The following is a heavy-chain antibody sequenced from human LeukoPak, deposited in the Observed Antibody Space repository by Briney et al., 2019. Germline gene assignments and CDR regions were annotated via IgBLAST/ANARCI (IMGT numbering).Heavy chain of an antibody. V-gene: IGHV3-7*01. D-gene: IGHD3-22*01. Sequence: PGGSLRLSCGASGFTFSTYWMTWVRQAPGKGLEWVASIKTDGSEKYYVDSVKGRFTISRDNAKNAVHLQTNSLRVEDSAVYYCARLPYDSSGYSTPLFYFDYWGQGTLVTVSS. J-gene: IGHJ4*02. CDR1: GFTFSTYW. CDR3: ARLPYDSSGYSTPLFYFDY. CDR2: IKTDGSEK.